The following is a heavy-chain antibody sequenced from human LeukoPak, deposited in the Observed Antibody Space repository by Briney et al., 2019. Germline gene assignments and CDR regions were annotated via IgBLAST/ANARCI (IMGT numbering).Heavy chain of an antibody. CDR1: GYTFTSYG. J-gene: IGHJ4*02. CDR3: ARDRYYYASGSDGDY. D-gene: IGHD3-10*01. V-gene: IGHV1-18*04. CDR2: SSAYNGNT. Sequence: ASVKLSCKASGYTFTSYGVSWVRQAPGQGLGWRGWSSAYNGNTNYAQKPPGRVTMPTDTSTSTAYMKLRSLRSDDTAVYYCARDRYYYASGSDGDYWGQETLVTVS.